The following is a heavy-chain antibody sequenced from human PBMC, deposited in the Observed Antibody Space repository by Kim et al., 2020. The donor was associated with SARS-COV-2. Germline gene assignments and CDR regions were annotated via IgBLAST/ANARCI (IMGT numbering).Heavy chain of an antibody. D-gene: IGHD6-19*01. Sequence: GESLKISCKGSGYSFTSYWIGWVRQMPGKGLEWMGIIYPGDSDTRYSPSFQGQVTISADKSISTAYLQWSSLKASDTAMYYCARAAYSSGWYESLSYYYYGMAAGAQGTSVTVS. V-gene: IGHV5-51*01. CDR3: ARAAYSSGWYESLSYYYYGMAA. CDR1: GYSFTSYW. J-gene: IGHJ6*02. CDR2: IYPGDSDT.